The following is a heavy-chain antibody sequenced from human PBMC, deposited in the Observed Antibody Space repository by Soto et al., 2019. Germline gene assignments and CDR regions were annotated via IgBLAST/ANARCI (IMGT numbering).Heavy chain of an antibody. CDR1: GYSISSGYY. J-gene: IGHJ1*01. CDR2: IYHSGST. Sequence: ETLSLTCAVSGYSISSGYYWAWIRQPPGKGLEWIGTIYHSGSTFHNPSLKSRVTISVDTSKNQFSLRLSSVTAADTAVYYCAVGYCSSASCSREYLQHWGQGTLVTVSS. CDR3: AVGYCSSASCSREYLQH. V-gene: IGHV4-38-2*01. D-gene: IGHD2-2*01.